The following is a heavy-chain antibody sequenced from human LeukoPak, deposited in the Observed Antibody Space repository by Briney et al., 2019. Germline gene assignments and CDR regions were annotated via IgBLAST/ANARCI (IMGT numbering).Heavy chain of an antibody. V-gene: IGHV1-18*01. D-gene: IGHD6-13*01. CDR2: ISAYNGNT. J-gene: IGHJ4*02. CDR3: ARGSSSWPDDY. CDR1: GYTFTSYG. Sequence: GAXVKVSCKASGYTFTSYGISWVRQAPGQGLEWMGWISAYNGNTNYAQKLKGRVTMTTDTYKSTAYMELRSLRSDDTAVYYCARGSSSWPDDYWGQGTLVTVSS.